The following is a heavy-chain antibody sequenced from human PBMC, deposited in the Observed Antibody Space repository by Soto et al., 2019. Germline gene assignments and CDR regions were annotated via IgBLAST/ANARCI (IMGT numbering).Heavy chain of an antibody. Sequence: SETLSLTCTVSVGSISSSSYYWGWIRQPPGKGLEWIGSIYYSESTYYNPSLKSRVTISVDTSKNQFSLKLSSVTAADTAVYYCASAHDYGDLTRGFDYWGQGTLVTVSS. CDR3: ASAHDYGDLTRGFDY. J-gene: IGHJ4*02. CDR1: VGSISSSSYY. CDR2: IYYSEST. V-gene: IGHV4-39*01. D-gene: IGHD4-17*01.